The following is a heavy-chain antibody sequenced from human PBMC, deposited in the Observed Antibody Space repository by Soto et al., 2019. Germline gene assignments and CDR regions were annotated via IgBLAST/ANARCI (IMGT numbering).Heavy chain of an antibody. J-gene: IGHJ3*01. Sequence: QVQLVEAGGDLVKPGGTLRLSCAASGFTFSDHYMSWIRQAPGKGLEWISYMTRSGSSSSYADSVKGRFTISRDNAKNSLYLQMNSLRGDDAAVYYCARELSGNYFAFDLWRQGTMVTVTS. CDR1: GFTFSDHY. CDR2: MTRSGSSS. V-gene: IGHV3-11*01. D-gene: IGHD1-26*01. CDR3: ARELSGNYFAFDL.